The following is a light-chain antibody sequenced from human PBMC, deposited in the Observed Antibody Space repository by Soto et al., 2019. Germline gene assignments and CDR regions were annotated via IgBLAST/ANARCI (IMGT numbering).Light chain of an antibody. J-gene: IGKJ2*01. CDR2: GAS. V-gene: IGKV3-20*01. Sequence: EIVLTQSPGTLSLSPGERATLSCRASQSVSSNHLAWYQQRPGHSPRRLIFGASKRATGIPDRFSGSGSGTDFTLTISSLEPEDFAVYYCQQYGSTPYTFGQGTKLEIK. CDR1: QSVSSNH. CDR3: QQYGSTPYT.